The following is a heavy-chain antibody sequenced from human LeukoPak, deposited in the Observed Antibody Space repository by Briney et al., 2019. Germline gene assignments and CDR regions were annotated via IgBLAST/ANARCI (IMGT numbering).Heavy chain of an antibody. CDR1: GFTFSSYA. Sequence: GGSLRLSCAASGFTFSSYAMSRLPQAPEQGLEWGSGISGSSNRIYSADSVKGRFTIFRDNSKNTLYLQMNSLRAEDMAVYYCANDYRIMMGLIEYWGQGTLVTVSS. D-gene: IGHD3-16*01. CDR3: ANDYRIMMGLIEY. V-gene: IGHV3-23*01. CDR2: ISGSSNRI. J-gene: IGHJ4*02.